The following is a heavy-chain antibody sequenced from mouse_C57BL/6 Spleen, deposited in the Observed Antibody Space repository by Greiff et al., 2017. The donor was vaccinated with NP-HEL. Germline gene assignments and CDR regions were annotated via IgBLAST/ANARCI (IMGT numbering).Heavy chain of an antibody. J-gene: IGHJ4*01. V-gene: IGHV1-82*01. Sequence: VQLQQSGPELVKPGASVKISCKASGYAFSSSWMNWVKQRPGKGLEWIGRIYPGDGDTNYNGKFKGKATLTADKSSSTAYMQLSSLTSEDSAVYFCASYSNYPYAMDYWGQGTSVTVSS. CDR3: ASYSNYPYAMDY. CDR1: GYAFSSSW. D-gene: IGHD2-5*01. CDR2: IYPGDGDT.